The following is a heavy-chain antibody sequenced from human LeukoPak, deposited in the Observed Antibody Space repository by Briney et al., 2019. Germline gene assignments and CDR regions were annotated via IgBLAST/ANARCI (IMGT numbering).Heavy chain of an antibody. CDR2: ISYDGSNK. V-gene: IGHV3-30*18. D-gene: IGHD4-17*01. Sequence: GGSLRLSCAASGFTFSSYGMHWVRQAPGKGLEWVAVISYDGSNKYYADSVKGRFTISRDNSKNTLYLQMNSLRAEDTAMYYCAKDHPDDYGDHLHYWGQGTLVTVSS. CDR3: AKDHPDDYGDHLHY. J-gene: IGHJ4*02. CDR1: GFTFSSYG.